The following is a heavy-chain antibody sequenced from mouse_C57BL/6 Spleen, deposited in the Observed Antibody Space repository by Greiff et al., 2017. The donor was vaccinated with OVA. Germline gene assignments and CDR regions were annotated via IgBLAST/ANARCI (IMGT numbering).Heavy chain of an antibody. CDR2: ISSGSSTI. Sequence: EVKVEESGGGLVKPGGSLKLSCAASGFTFSDYGMHWVRQAPEKGLEWVAYISSGSSTIYYADTVKGRFTISRDNAKNTLFLQMTSLRSEDTAMYYCARDDYDGDFDYWGQGTTLTVSS. V-gene: IGHV5-17*01. D-gene: IGHD2-4*01. J-gene: IGHJ2*01. CDR1: GFTFSDYG. CDR3: ARDDYDGDFDY.